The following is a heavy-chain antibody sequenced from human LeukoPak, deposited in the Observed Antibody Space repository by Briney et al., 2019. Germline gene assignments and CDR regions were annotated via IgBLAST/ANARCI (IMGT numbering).Heavy chain of an antibody. V-gene: IGHV3-11*04. Sequence: GGSLRLSCVVSGIIFRDAWMNWVRQAPGKGPEWVSYITNSGLSADYADSVKGRFTISRDNAKNSLFLYMDSLRVEDTAVYYCARDPYFYDTWGQGTLVTVSP. J-gene: IGHJ4*02. CDR3: ARDPYFYDT. D-gene: IGHD3-16*01. CDR1: GIIFRDAW. CDR2: ITNSGLSA.